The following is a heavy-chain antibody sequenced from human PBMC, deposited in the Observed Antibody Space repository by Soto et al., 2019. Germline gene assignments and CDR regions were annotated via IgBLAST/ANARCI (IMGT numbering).Heavy chain of an antibody. V-gene: IGHV4-39*02. J-gene: IGHJ5*02. Sequence: KTSETLSLTCTVSGGSISSSSYYWGWIRQPPGKGLEWIGSIYYSGSTYYNPSLKSRVTISVDTSKNQFSLKLSSVTAADTAVYYCARDGVVQWLVQEDWFDPWGQGTLVTVSS. CDR2: IYYSGST. CDR1: GGSISSSSYY. CDR3: ARDGVVQWLVQEDWFDP. D-gene: IGHD6-19*01.